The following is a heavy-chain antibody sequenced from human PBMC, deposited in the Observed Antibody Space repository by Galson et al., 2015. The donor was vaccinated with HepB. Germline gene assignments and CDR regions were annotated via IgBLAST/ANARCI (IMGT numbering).Heavy chain of an antibody. CDR3: ARAPRGGMSGYYYGMDV. Sequence: SVKVSCKASGYTFTSYAMHWVRQAPGQRLEWMGIINPSGGSTSYAQKFQGRVTMTRDTSTSTVYMELSSLRSEDTAVYYCARAPRGGMSGYYYGMDVWGQGTTVTVSS. V-gene: IGHV1-46*01. CDR2: INPSGGST. J-gene: IGHJ6*02. CDR1: GYTFTSYA. D-gene: IGHD3-16*01.